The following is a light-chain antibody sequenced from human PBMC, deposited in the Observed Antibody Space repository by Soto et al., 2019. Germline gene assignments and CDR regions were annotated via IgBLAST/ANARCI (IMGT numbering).Light chain of an antibody. Sequence: DIQVTQSPSSVSASVGDRVTITCRASQDISRWLAWYQQKPGKAPKLLIYAASSLQSGVPSRFSGSGSGTDFTLTISNLQPEDSATYYCQQANSSPRTFGQGTKLEIK. J-gene: IGKJ2*01. V-gene: IGKV1-12*01. CDR3: QQANSSPRT. CDR2: AAS. CDR1: QDISRW.